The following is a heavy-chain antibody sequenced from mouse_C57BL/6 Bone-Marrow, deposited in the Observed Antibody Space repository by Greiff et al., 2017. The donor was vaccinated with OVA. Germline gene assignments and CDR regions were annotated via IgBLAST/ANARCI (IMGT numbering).Heavy chain of an antibody. V-gene: IGHV1-82*01. CDR1: GYAFSSSW. CDR3: ARLGYGSSYSMDY. J-gene: IGHJ4*01. CDR2: LYPGDGDT. D-gene: IGHD1-1*01. Sequence: VQLQQSGPELVKPGASVKISCKASGYAFSSSWMNWVKQRPGTGLAWIGRLYPGDGDTNYNGKFKGKATLTADKSSSTAYMQLSSLTSEDSAVYFCARLGYGSSYSMDYWGQGTSVTVSS.